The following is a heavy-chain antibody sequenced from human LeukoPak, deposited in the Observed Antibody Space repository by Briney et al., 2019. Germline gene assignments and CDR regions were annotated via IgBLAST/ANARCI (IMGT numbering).Heavy chain of an antibody. Sequence: ASVKVSCKSSGYTFTDYYIHWVRQAPGQGLEWMGWISPSSGGTNYAQNFQGRVTLTRDTSIRTVYMELSSLRSDDTAVYYCARGLVGSAYDFDYWGQGTLVLVTS. CDR3: ARGLVGSAYDFDY. D-gene: IGHD5-12*01. CDR1: GYTFTDYY. CDR2: ISPSSGGT. V-gene: IGHV1-2*02. J-gene: IGHJ4*02.